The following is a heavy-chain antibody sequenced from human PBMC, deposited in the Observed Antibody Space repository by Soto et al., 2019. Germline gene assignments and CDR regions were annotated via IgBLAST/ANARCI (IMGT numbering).Heavy chain of an antibody. CDR1: GFTFSSYS. Sequence: EVQLVESGGGLVKSGGSLRLSCAASGFTFSSYSMNWVRQAPGKGLEWVSSISSSGSYIYYADSVKGRFTLSRDNAKNSLYLQMNSLRAEDTAVYYCARDGSYDSSGYYFDYWGQGTLVTVSS. CDR3: ARDGSYDSSGYYFDY. V-gene: IGHV3-21*01. J-gene: IGHJ4*02. CDR2: ISSSGSYI. D-gene: IGHD3-22*01.